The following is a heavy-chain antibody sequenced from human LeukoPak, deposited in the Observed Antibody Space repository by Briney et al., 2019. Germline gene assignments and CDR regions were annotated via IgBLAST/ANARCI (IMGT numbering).Heavy chain of an antibody. CDR3: ARRFLPGIAAAGTDDAFDI. J-gene: IGHJ3*02. D-gene: IGHD6-13*01. V-gene: IGHV1-18*04. CDR1: GYTFTGYY. CDR2: INPNSGNT. Sequence: GASVKVSCKASGYTFTGYYMHWVRQAPGQGLEWMGWINPNSGNTNYAQKLQGRVTMTTDTSTSTAYMELRSLRSDDTAVYYCARRFLPGIAAAGTDDAFDIWGQGTMVTVSS.